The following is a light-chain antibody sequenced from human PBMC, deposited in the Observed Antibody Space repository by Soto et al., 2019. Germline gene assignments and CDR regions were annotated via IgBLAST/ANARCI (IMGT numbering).Light chain of an antibody. CDR1: QSISDT. CDR2: DAS. CDR3: QQRHNWPIT. Sequence: EIVLTQSPGTLSLSPGERATLSCRASQSISDTLAWYQQKPGQAPRLLIYDASNRATGIPARFSGSGSGTDFTLTISSLEPADFGVYYCQQRHNWPITFGQGTRLEI. V-gene: IGKV3-11*01. J-gene: IGKJ5*01.